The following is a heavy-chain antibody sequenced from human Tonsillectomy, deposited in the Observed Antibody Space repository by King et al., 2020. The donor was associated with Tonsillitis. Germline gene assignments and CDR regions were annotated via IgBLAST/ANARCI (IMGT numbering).Heavy chain of an antibody. Sequence: QLQESGPGLVKPSETLSLTCTVSGGSISNDNWNWIRQPVGRGLEWIGRIHASGSINYNPSLKSRVTMSADTSKNQFSVKLSSVTAADTAVYYCARDTYGLGTCCWFDPWGQGTLVTVS. J-gene: IGHJ5*02. CDR3: ARDTYGLGTCCWFDP. CDR2: IHASGSI. V-gene: IGHV4-4*07. CDR1: GGSISNDN. D-gene: IGHD3-10*01.